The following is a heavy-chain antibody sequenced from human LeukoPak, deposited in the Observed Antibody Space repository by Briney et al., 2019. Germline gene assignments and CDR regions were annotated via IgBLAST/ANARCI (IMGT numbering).Heavy chain of an antibody. CDR3: ARNLQRYKVFDY. CDR1: GFTFSSYS. Sequence: GGSLRLSCAAPGFTFSSYSMNWVRQAPGKGLEWVSSISSSSSYIYYADSVKGRFTISRDNAKNSLYLQMNSLRAEDTAVYYCARNLQRYKVFDYWGQGTLVTVSS. V-gene: IGHV3-21*01. D-gene: IGHD5-24*01. CDR2: ISSSSSYI. J-gene: IGHJ4*02.